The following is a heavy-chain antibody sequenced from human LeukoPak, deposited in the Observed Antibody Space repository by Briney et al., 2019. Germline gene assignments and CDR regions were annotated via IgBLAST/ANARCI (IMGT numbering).Heavy chain of an antibody. CDR1: GLTFSSYA. CDR3: AKDDYYDDIFDY. V-gene: IGHV3-23*01. CDR2: VSGSGGST. D-gene: IGHD3-22*01. J-gene: IGHJ4*02. Sequence: GGSLRLPCGASGLTFSSYAMSWFRRAPGKGLEGVSAVSGSGGSTYYADSLKGRFTISRDNSKNTLYLQMNSLRAEDTAVYYCAKDDYYDDIFDYWGQGTLVTVSS.